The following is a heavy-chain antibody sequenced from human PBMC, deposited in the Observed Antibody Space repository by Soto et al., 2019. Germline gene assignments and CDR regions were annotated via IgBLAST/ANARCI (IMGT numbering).Heavy chain of an antibody. D-gene: IGHD3-22*01. CDR1: GFTFSTSV. J-gene: IGHJ4*02. CDR3: AREVFEDGRGQCDY. V-gene: IGHV3-30-3*01. CDR2: ISYGGVNK. Sequence: QVQLVESGGGVVQPGGSLRLSCAASGFTFSTSVMHWVRQAPGKGLEWMAIISYGGVNKYYADSVKGRFTISRDISESTLYMQMNSLRTEDTAVYDCAREVFEDGRGQCDYWGQGTLVSVSA.